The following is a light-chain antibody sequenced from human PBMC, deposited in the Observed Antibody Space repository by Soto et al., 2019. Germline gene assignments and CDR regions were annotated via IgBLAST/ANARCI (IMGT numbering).Light chain of an antibody. Sequence: EMVLTRSQATIPFFPGERATHPARASQSFSSSLAWYQQNPGHVPSLILYDASNRPTGIPARFSGSGSGTDFTLTSSSLEPEDFAVYYCQQRSNWPPYTFGQGTKVEIK. CDR3: QQRSNWPPYT. J-gene: IGKJ2*01. CDR2: DAS. V-gene: IGKV3-11*01. CDR1: QSFSSS.